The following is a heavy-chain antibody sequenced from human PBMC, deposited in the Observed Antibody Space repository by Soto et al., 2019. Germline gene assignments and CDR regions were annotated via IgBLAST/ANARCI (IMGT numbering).Heavy chain of an antibody. CDR2: VTSSSSSM. CDR3: AREADFASSGYVLDY. V-gene: IGHV3-21*01. CDR1: VFTFNRYS. Sequence: PVGSLRLSCAASVFTFNRYSMNWFRQAPGKGLEWVSSVTSSSSSMLYADSVKGRFTISRDDAKDSLFLQMNSLRADDTAVYYCAREADFASSGYVLDYWGQGTLVTVSS. J-gene: IGHJ4*02. D-gene: IGHD3-22*01.